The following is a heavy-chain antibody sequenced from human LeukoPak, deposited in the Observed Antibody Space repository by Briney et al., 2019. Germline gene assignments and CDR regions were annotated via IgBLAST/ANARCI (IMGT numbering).Heavy chain of an antibody. CDR2: IKHDGSED. Sequence: GGSLRLSCAASGFTFSNYWMTWVRQAPGKGLEWVANIKHDGSEDYYVDSVKGRFTISRDNAQKTLYLQMSSLRDEDTAVYFCARVFYYGSRYYYMDVWGKGTTVTISS. CDR3: ARVFYYGSRYYYMDV. CDR1: GFTFSNYW. J-gene: IGHJ6*03. V-gene: IGHV3-7*01. D-gene: IGHD3-10*01.